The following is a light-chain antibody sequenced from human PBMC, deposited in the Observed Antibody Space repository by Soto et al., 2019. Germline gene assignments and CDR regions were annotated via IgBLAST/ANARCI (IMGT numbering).Light chain of an antibody. CDR3: QQSYSTLSLT. Sequence: DIQMTQSPSSLSASVGDRVTITCRASESISRHLNWYQQKPGKAPNLLIYAASSLQNGVPSRFSGGGSGTDFTLTISNLQPEYFSTYYCQQSYSTLSLTFGQGTRLEMK. CDR2: AAS. CDR1: ESISRH. V-gene: IGKV1-39*01. J-gene: IGKJ5*01.